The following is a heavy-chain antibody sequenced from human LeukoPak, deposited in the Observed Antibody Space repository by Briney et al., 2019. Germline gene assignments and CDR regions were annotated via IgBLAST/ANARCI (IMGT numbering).Heavy chain of an antibody. Sequence: SQTLSLTCTVSGGSISSGDYYWSWIRQPPGKGLEWIVYIYYSGSTYYNPSLKSRVTISVDTSKNQFSLKLSSVTAADTAVYYCARESMLNYYDSSGYYYSFDYWGQGTQVTVSS. D-gene: IGHD3-22*01. CDR1: GGSISSGDYY. CDR3: ARESMLNYYDSSGYYYSFDY. V-gene: IGHV4-30-4*08. CDR2: IYYSGST. J-gene: IGHJ4*02.